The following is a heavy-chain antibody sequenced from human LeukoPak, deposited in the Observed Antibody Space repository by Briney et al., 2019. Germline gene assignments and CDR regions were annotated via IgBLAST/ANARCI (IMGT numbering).Heavy chain of an antibody. Sequence: GGSLRLSCAASGFTFSSYWIHWVRQVPGKGLVWVSRIHGDGRTTTYADSVKGRFTISRDNAKNTLYLQMNSLRAEDTAVYYCARDLLRPNAFDIWGQGTMVTVSS. D-gene: IGHD1-26*01. J-gene: IGHJ3*02. CDR3: ARDLLRPNAFDI. CDR2: IHGDGRTT. V-gene: IGHV3-74*01. CDR1: GFTFSSYW.